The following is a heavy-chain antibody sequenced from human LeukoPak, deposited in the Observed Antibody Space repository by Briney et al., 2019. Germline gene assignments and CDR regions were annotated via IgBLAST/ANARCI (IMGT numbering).Heavy chain of an antibody. V-gene: IGHV3-7*03. CDR3: ARNNGMDV. CDR2: VNRDGSET. Sequence: GGSLRLSCAASGFTLSNHWMTWVRQVPGRGPEWVANVNRDGSETYYLDSVKGQFTISKDNAKNSLYLQMNSLRAEDTALYHCARNNGMDVWGQGTTVIVSS. J-gene: IGHJ6*02. CDR1: GFTLSNHW.